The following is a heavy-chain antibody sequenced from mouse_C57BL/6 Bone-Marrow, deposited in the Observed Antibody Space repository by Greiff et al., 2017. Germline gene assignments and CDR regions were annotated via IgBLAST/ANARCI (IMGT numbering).Heavy chain of an antibody. CDR3: AQGARRGAWFAY. Sequence: QVHVKQSGAELARPGASVKMSCKASGYTFTSYTMHWVKQRPGQGLEWIGYINPSSGYTKYNQKFKDKATLTADKSSSTAYMQLSSLTSEDSAVYYCAQGARRGAWFAYWGQGTLVTVSA. CDR1: GYTFTSYT. CDR2: INPSSGYT. V-gene: IGHV1-4*01. J-gene: IGHJ3*01. D-gene: IGHD3-1*01.